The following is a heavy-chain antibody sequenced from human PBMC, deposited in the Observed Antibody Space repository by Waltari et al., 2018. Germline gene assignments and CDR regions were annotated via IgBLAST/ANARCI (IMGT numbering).Heavy chain of an antibody. CDR2: IYTSGST. J-gene: IGHJ6*03. CDR1: GGSISSGSYY. CDR3: ARLRIGYQGGTTGGPLYYYMDV. Sequence: QVQLQESGPGLVKPSQTLSLTCTVSGGSISSGSYYWSWIRQPAGKGLEWIGRIYTSGSTNYNPSLKSRVTISVDTSKNQFSLKLSSVTAADTAVYYCARLRIGYQGGTTGGPLYYYMDVWGKGTTVTVSS. D-gene: IGHD1-7*01. V-gene: IGHV4-61*02.